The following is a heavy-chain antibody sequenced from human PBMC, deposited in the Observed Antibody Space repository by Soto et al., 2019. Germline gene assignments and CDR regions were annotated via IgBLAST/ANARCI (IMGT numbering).Heavy chain of an antibody. V-gene: IGHV1-69*01. J-gene: IGHJ6*01. CDR2: IIPIFHTA. CDR3: ARVGYCNTTSCLFYYYFHGIDV. Sequence: GTVAWTASGDTFNSYAISWVRRAPGQGLEWMGGIIPIFHTANYAQKFQARVTMTADESARTAYMELSGLRSEETAVYYCARVGYCNTTSCLFYYYFHGIDV. CDR1: GDTFNSYA. D-gene: IGHD2-2*01.